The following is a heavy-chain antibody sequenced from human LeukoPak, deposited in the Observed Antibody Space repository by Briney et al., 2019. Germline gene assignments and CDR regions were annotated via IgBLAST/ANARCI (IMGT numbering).Heavy chain of an antibody. CDR2: ISSDGSRT. CDR1: GFTFSSSW. CDR3: ARETAVSGGIYFDY. J-gene: IGHJ4*02. V-gene: IGHV3-74*01. Sequence: GGSLRLSCAASGFTFSSSWMHWVRQAPGKGLVCVSRISSDGSRTTYADSVKGRFTISRDNAKNTLYLQMNSLRAEDTAVYYCARETAVSGGIYFDYWGQGTLVTVSS. D-gene: IGHD3-10*01.